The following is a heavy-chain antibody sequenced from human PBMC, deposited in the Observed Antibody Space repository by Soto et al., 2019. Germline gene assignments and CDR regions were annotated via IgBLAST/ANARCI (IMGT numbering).Heavy chain of an antibody. J-gene: IGHJ6*02. CDR1: GYTFTSYN. D-gene: IGHD3-10*01. Sequence: VASVKVSCKASGYTFTSYNINWVRLATGQGLEWMGWMNPNSGNTGYAQKFQGRVTMTRDTSTSTVYMELSSLRSEDTAVYYCASYYGSGSSLYYYYYGMDVWGQGTTVTVSS. CDR2: MNPNSGNT. CDR3: ASYYGSGSSLYYYYYGMDV. V-gene: IGHV1-8*01.